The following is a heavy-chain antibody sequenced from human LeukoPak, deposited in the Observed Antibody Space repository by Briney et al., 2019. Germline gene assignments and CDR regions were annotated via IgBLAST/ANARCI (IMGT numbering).Heavy chain of an antibody. CDR2: IYYSGST. V-gene: IGHV4-59*08. Sequence: SETLSLTCTVSGGSISSYYWSWIRQPPGKGLEWIGYIYYSGSTNYNPSLKSRVTISVDTSKNQFSLKLSSVTAADTAVYYCARHPLYDYVWGSYRYHHWFDPWGQGTLVTVSS. J-gene: IGHJ5*02. D-gene: IGHD3-16*02. CDR1: GGSISSYY. CDR3: ARHPLYDYVWGSYRYHHWFDP.